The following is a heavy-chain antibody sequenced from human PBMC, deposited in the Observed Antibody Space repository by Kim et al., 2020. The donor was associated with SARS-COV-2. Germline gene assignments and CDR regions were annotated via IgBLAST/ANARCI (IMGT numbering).Heavy chain of an antibody. J-gene: IGHJ4*02. V-gene: IGHV3-23*01. Sequence: ADSVKGRFTISRDNSKSTLYLQMNSLRAEDTAVYYCAKSNIAVAGEGLDYWGQGTLVTVSS. D-gene: IGHD6-19*01. CDR3: AKSNIAVAGEGLDY.